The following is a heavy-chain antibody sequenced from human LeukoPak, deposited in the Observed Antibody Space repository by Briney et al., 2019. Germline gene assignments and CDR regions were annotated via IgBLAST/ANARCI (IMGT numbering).Heavy chain of an antibody. V-gene: IGHV3-7*04. D-gene: IGHD6-13*01. J-gene: IGHJ1*01. CDR3: VKDSSTWSWAEYLQH. CDR1: GFTFSTYW. Sequence: PGGSLRLSCAASGFTFSTYWMNWVRQAPGKGLEWVANINQDGSEKYYVDSVKGRFTISRDNAKNSLYLQLNSLRAEDTAVYYCVKDSSTWSWAEYLQHWGQGSLVTVSS. CDR2: INQDGSEK.